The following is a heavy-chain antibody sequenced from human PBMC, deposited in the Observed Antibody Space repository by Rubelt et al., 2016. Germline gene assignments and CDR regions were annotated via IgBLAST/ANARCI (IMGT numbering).Heavy chain of an antibody. CDR1: GYTFISHY. V-gene: IGHV1-46*01. CDR3: ARAGAEVTTHFDL. D-gene: IGHD4-17*01. J-gene: IGHJ4*02. Sequence: GDSVGISCKASGYTFISHYIHWVRQAPGLGPEWMGIINPSGGNTNYAQKFQGRVTMTRDTSTGTVYMELRGLTSDDTAVYYCARAGAEVTTHFDLWGQGTLVTVSS. CDR2: INPSGGNT.